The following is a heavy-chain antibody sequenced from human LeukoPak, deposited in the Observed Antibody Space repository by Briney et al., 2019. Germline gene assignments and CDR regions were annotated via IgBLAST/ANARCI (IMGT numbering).Heavy chain of an antibody. J-gene: IGHJ5*02. D-gene: IGHD4/OR15-4a*01. Sequence: PSKTLSLTCAVYGASFSDYYWSSIRHSPTKGLEWSGEVNHSGRAKYNPSLKSRVTISAEKSKNQFFLRLSPVSAADSGVYNCARERCSNNHANCRDPWGQGTLVTVSS. CDR2: VNHSGRA. CDR3: ARERCSNNHANCRDP. V-gene: IGHV4-34*01. CDR1: GASFSDYY.